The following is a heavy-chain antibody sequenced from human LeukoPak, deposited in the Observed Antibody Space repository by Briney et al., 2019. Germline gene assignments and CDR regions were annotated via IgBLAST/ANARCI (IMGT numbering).Heavy chain of an antibody. CDR3: ARVSGSTRYFQH. Sequence: KPSETLSLTCTVSGYSISSGYYWGWIRQPPGKGLEWIGSIYHSGSTYYNPSLKSRVTISLDTSKNQFSLKLSSVTAADTAVYYCARVSGSTRYFQHWGRGTLVTVSS. V-gene: IGHV4-38-2*02. CDR1: GYSISSGYY. CDR2: IYHSGST. D-gene: IGHD2-2*01. J-gene: IGHJ1*01.